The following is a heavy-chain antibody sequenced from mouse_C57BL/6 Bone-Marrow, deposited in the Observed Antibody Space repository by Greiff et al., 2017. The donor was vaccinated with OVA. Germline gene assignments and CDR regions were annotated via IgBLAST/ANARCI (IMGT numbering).Heavy chain of an antibody. CDR2: IFPGSGST. Sequence: VQLQQSGPELVKPGASVKISCKASGYTFTDYYINWVKQRPGQGLEWIGWIFPGSGSTYYNEKFKGKATLTVDKSSSTAYMLLSSLTSEDSAVYFCARLTTVVAAYYAMDYWGQGTSVTVSS. D-gene: IGHD1-1*01. CDR3: ARLTTVVAAYYAMDY. CDR1: GYTFTDYY. J-gene: IGHJ4*01. V-gene: IGHV1-75*01.